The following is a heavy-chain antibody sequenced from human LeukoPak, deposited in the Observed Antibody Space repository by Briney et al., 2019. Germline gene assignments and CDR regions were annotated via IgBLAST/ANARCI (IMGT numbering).Heavy chain of an antibody. V-gene: IGHV3-64*01. CDR3: ARLYSGADY. CDR2: ISSNGGST. J-gene: IGHJ4*02. Sequence: GGSLRLSCAASGFTFSSYAMHWVRQAPGKGLEYVSAISSNGGSTYYANSVKGRFTISRDNSKNTLYLQMGSLRAEDMAVYYCARLYSGADYWGQGTLVTVSS. D-gene: IGHD2-2*02. CDR1: GFTFSSYA.